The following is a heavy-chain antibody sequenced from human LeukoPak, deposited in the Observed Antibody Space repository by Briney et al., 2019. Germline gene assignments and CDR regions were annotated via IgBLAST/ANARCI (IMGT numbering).Heavy chain of an antibody. J-gene: IGHJ3*02. CDR1: GGSFSGYY. V-gene: IGHV4-34*01. D-gene: IGHD3-10*01. Sequence: SETLSLTCAVYGGSFSGYYWSWIQQPPGKGLEWIGSIYHSGSTYYNPSLNSRLTISLDTSRNQFSLKLNSVTAADTAVYYCAKSNGYGLIDIWGQGTMVTVSS. CDR2: IYHSGST. CDR3: AKSNGYGLIDI.